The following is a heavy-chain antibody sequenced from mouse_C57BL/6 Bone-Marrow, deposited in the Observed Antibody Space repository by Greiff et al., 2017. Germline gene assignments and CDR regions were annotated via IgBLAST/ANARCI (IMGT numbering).Heavy chain of an antibody. CDR1: GFTFSSYA. CDR3: ARDLFAY. V-gene: IGHV5-4*01. Sequence: EVKLVESGGGLVKPGGSLKLSCAASGFTFSSYAMSWVRQTPEKRLAWVATISDGGSYTYYPDNVKGRFTISRDNAKNNLYLQMSHLKSEDTAMYDCARDLFAYWGQGTLVTVSA. J-gene: IGHJ3*01. CDR2: ISDGGSYT.